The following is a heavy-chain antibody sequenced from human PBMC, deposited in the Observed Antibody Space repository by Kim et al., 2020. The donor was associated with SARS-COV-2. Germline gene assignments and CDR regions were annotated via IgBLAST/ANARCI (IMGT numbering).Heavy chain of an antibody. CDR2: IYSGGSST. J-gene: IGHJ6*02. CDR1: GFTFSSYA. V-gene: IGHV3-23*03. D-gene: IGHD3-9*01. Sequence: GGSLRLSCAASGFTFSSYAMSWVRQAPGKGLEWVSVIYSGGSSTYYADSVKGRFTISRDNSKNTLYLQMNSLRAEDTAVYYCAKHLSYYDILTGYYSEVRPKHDYYYYGMDVWGQGTTVTVSS. CDR3: AKHLSYYDILTGYYSEVRPKHDYYYYGMDV.